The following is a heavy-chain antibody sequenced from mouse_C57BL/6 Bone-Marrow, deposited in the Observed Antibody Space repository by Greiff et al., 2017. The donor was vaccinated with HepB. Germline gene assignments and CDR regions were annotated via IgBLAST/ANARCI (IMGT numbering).Heavy chain of an antibody. Sequence: EVKLVESGGGLVQPKGSLKLSCAASGFSFNTYAMNWVRQAPGKGLEWVARIRSKSNNYATYYADSVKDRFTISRDDSESMLYLQMNNLKTEDTAMYYCVRHHLLLRLAMDYWGQGTSVTVSS. D-gene: IGHD1-1*01. CDR2: IRSKSNNYAT. CDR3: VRHHLLLRLAMDY. J-gene: IGHJ4*01. V-gene: IGHV10-1*01. CDR1: GFSFNTYA.